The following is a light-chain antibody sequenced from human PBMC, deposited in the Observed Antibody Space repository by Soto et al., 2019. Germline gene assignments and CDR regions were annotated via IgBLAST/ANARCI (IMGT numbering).Light chain of an antibody. CDR3: QQYNVYWT. V-gene: IGKV1-5*03. J-gene: IGKJ1*01. Sequence: DIQMTQSPSTLSASVGDRVTITCRASQSISVWLAWYQQKPGKAPKLLIYKASSLESGVPSRFSGSGSGTDFTLTISILQPDDFATYYCQQYNVYWTFGQGTKVEIK. CDR1: QSISVW. CDR2: KAS.